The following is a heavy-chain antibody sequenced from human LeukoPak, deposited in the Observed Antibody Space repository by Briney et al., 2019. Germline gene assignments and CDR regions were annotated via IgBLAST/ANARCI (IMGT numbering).Heavy chain of an antibody. CDR2: VYITGST. CDR1: GVSISSYY. D-gene: IGHD7-27*01. J-gene: IGHJ3*02. Sequence: PSETLSLTCIVFGVSISSYYWNWIRQPAGKGLEWIGRVYITGSTSYDPSLKGRVTMSVDTSKNQFSLKLSSVTAADTAVYYCASGSVIGDGAFDIWGQGIMVTVSS. V-gene: IGHV4-4*07. CDR3: ASGSVIGDGAFDI.